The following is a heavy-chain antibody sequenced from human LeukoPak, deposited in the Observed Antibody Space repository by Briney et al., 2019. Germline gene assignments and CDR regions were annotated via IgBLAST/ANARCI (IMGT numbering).Heavy chain of an antibody. V-gene: IGHV1-18*01. Sequence: ASVKVSCKASGYTFTSSGISWVRQAPGQGLEWMGWINVYNENTNYAQKLQGRVTMTTDTSTSTAYMELRSLRSDDTAVYYCARTTNSYYYYYYYIDVWGKGTTVTVSS. D-gene: IGHD1-26*01. CDR3: ARTTNSYYYYYYYIDV. CDR2: INVYNENT. J-gene: IGHJ6*03. CDR1: GYTFTSSG.